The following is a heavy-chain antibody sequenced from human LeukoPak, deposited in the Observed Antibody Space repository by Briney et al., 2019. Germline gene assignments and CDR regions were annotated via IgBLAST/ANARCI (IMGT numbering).Heavy chain of an antibody. J-gene: IGHJ4*02. CDR3: ARVLRARNSSGWLDY. V-gene: IGHV3-74*01. D-gene: IGHD6-19*01. CDR1: GFTFSSYW. CDR2: INSDGSST. Sequence: PGGSLRLSCAASGFTFSSYWMHWVRQAPGKGLVWVSRINSDGSSTSYADSVKGRFTISRDNAKNTLYLQMNSLRDEDTAVYYCARVLRARNSSGWLDYWGQGTLVTVSS.